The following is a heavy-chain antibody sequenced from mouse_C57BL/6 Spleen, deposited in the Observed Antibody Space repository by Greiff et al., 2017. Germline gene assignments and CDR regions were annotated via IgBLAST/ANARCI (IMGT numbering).Heavy chain of an antibody. CDR2: ISSGGDYI. V-gene: IGHV5S21*01. J-gene: IGHJ1*03. CDR1: GFTFSSYA. Sequence: EVKVVESGEGLVKPGGSLKLSCAASGFTFSSYAMSWVRQTPEKRLEWVAYISSGGDYIYYADTVKGRFTISRDNARNTLYLQMSSLKSEDTAMYYCARDPNYYGSSYVGYFDVWGTGTTVTVSS. CDR3: ARDPNYYGSSYVGYFDV. D-gene: IGHD1-1*01.